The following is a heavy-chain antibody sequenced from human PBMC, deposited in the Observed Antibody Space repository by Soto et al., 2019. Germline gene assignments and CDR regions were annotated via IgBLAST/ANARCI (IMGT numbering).Heavy chain of an antibody. J-gene: IGHJ6*03. CDR1: GFTFDDYA. Sequence: DVQLVESGGGLVQPGRSLRLSCAASGFTFDDYAMHWVRQAPGKGLEWVSGISWNSGSIGYADSVKGRFTISRDNAKNSLYLQMNSLRAEDTALYYCAKDVIAAAGNNYYYYYMDVWGKGTTVTVSS. CDR3: AKDVIAAAGNNYYYYYMDV. V-gene: IGHV3-9*01. D-gene: IGHD6-13*01. CDR2: ISWNSGSI.